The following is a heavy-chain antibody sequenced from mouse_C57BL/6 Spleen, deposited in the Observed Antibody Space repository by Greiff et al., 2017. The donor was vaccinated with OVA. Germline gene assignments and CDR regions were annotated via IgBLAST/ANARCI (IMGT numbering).Heavy chain of an antibody. J-gene: IGHJ1*03. CDR3: ARSPRIYYDCDGYFDV. CDR1: GFSLSTSGMG. Sequence: VKLMESGPGILQSSQTLSLTCSFSGFSLSTSGMGVSWIRQPSGKGLEWLAHIYWDDDKRYNPSLKSRLTISKDTSRNQVFLKITSVDTADTATYYGARSPRIYYDCDGYFDVWGTGTTVTVSS. D-gene: IGHD2-4*01. V-gene: IGHV8-12*01. CDR2: IYWDDDK.